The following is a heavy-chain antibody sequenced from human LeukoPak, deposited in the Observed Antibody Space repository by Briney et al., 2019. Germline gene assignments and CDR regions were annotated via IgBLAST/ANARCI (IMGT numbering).Heavy chain of an antibody. V-gene: IGHV4-39*01. Sequence: PSETLSLTCTVSGGSISDSTYYWGWIRQPPGKGLEWIGSIYYSGSTYYNPSLKSRVTISLDTSKNQFSLKLSSVTAADTAVYYCASRSRSSSGSPYYFDYWGQGTLVTVSS. CDR2: IYYSGST. D-gene: IGHD6-19*01. J-gene: IGHJ4*02. CDR1: GGSISDSTYY. CDR3: ASRSRSSSGSPYYFDY.